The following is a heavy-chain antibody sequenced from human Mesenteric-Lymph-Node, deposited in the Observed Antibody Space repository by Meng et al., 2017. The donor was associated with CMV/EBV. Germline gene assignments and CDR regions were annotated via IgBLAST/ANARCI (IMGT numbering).Heavy chain of an antibody. CDR1: GFPFSSYS. J-gene: IGHJ4*02. Sequence: GESLKISCAASGFPFSSYSLHWVRQAPGKGLEWVSLISFDGRIKHYADSVKGRFTLSRDTSKSTLFLQMNSLRAEDTAVYYCARDMDSSGYAGPFVNGEIPLYWGQGTLVTVSS. V-gene: IGHV3-30*04. D-gene: IGHD3-22*01. CDR3: ARDMDSSGYAGPFVNGEIPLY. CDR2: ISFDGRIK.